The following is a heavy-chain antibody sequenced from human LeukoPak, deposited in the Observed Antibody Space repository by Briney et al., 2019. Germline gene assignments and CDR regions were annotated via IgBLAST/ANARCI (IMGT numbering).Heavy chain of an antibody. CDR2: IYPGVSDT. D-gene: IGHD4-17*01. CDR1: GYSFTTYW. CDR3: ARPSSTVDWYFDL. J-gene: IGHJ2*01. Sequence: GESLKISCKGSGYSFTTYWIGWVRQMPGKGLEWMGIIYPGVSDTTYSPSFQGQVTISADKSISTAYLQWSSLKASDTAMYYCARPSSTVDWYFDLWGRGTLVTVSS. V-gene: IGHV5-51*01.